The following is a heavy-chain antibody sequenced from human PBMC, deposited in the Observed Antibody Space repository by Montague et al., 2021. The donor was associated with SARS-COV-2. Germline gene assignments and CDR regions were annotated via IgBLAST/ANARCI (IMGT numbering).Heavy chain of an antibody. V-gene: IGHV3-48*02. CDR1: GFTFSSFN. J-gene: IGHJ4*02. Sequence: SLRLSCAASGFTFSSFNMNWVRQAPGKGLEWVSFISTSSSNIYYADSVRGRFTISRDKAKNSLYLQMNRLRDEDTAVYYCARERGDYGADGGFDFWGQGTLVTVSS. CDR3: ARERGDYGADGGFDF. D-gene: IGHD3-10*01. CDR2: ISTSSSNI.